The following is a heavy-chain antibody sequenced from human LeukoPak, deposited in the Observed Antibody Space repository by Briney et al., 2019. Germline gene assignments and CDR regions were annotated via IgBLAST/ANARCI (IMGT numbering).Heavy chain of an antibody. Sequence: PGGSPRLSCAVSGFTFSRYSMNWVRQAPGKGLEWVSSISGSSSYKYYADSAKGRFTISRDNAKNSLYLQMNSLRAEDTAVYYCARDFYDTSGYYYDYWGQGTLVTVSS. J-gene: IGHJ4*02. CDR2: ISGSSSYK. CDR3: ARDFYDTSGYYYDY. CDR1: GFTFSRYS. D-gene: IGHD3-22*01. V-gene: IGHV3-21*01.